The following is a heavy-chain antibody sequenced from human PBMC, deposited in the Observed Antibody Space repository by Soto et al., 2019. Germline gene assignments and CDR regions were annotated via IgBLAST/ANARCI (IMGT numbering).Heavy chain of an antibody. Sequence: SVKVSCKASGGTFSSYAISWVRQAPGQGLEWMGGIIPIFGTANYAQKFQGRVTITADESTSTAYMELSSLRSEDTAVYYCARYGYQLLYTGEGYFDYWGQGTTVTVSS. CDR2: IIPIFGTA. J-gene: IGHJ4*03. CDR1: GGTFSSYA. D-gene: IGHD2-2*02. V-gene: IGHV1-69*13. CDR3: ARYGYQLLYTGEGYFDY.